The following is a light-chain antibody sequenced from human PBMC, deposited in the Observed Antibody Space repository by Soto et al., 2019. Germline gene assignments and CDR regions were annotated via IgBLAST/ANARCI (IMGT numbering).Light chain of an antibody. CDR3: QQYTNWPPLT. CDR2: GAS. V-gene: IGKV3-15*01. J-gene: IGKJ4*01. Sequence: EIVMTQSPATLSVSPGERATLSCRASQSVSSNLAWYQQQPGQAPRLLLYGASNRATGIPARFSGSGSGTEFTLTSSSLQSEDVVVYYCQQYTNWPPLTFGGGTKVEIK. CDR1: QSVSSN.